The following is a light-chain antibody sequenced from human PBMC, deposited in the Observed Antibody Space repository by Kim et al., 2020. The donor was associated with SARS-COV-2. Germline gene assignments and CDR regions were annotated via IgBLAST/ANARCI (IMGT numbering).Light chain of an antibody. CDR1: QSVTTTY. J-gene: IGKJ1*01. CDR3: QHTWT. CDR2: GAS. Sequence: ETVLTQSPGTLSLSPGERATLSCRASQSVTTTYLAWYQQKPGQAPRLLAYGASNRATAVPRRFTGGGYGTDFTLTISRLEPEDYEVYYCQHTWTFGRGTKVDIK. V-gene: IGKV3-20*01.